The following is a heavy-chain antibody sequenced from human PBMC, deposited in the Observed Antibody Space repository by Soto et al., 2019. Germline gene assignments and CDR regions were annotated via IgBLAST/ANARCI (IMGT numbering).Heavy chain of an antibody. CDR2: IYHSGST. CDR1: GGSISSYYW. J-gene: IGHJ5*02. CDR3: ARDRPSEYTYGSSGWSDT. D-gene: IGHD5-18*01. Sequence: QVQLQESGPRLVKPSGTLSLTCGVSGGSISSYYWWSWVRQPPGRGLEWIGEIYHSGSTNYNPSRKSRVTISVDKSKDQFSLELTSVTAADTAVYFCARDRPSEYTYGSSGWSDTWGQGTLVTVSS. V-gene: IGHV4-4*02.